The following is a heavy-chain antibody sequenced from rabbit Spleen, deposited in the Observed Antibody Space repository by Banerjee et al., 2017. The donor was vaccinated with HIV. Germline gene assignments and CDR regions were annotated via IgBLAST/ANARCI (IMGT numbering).Heavy chain of an antibody. CDR2: IAGSSSGFT. J-gene: IGHJ6*01. D-gene: IGHD8-1*01. Sequence: QSLEESGGDLVKPGASLTLTCTASGFSSSSVYWIYWVRQAPGKGLEWISCIAGSSSGFTYSATWAKGRFTISKTSSTTVTLQMTSLTVADTATYFCARDSGSSFSSYGMDLWGQGTLVTVS. CDR3: ARDSGSSFSSYGMDL. V-gene: IGHV1S40*01. CDR1: GFSSSSVYW.